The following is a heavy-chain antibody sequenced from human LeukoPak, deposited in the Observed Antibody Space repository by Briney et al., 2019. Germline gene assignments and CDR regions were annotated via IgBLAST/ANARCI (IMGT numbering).Heavy chain of an antibody. CDR2: IKQDGSEK. D-gene: IGHD6-19*01. V-gene: IGHV3-7*01. CDR1: EFTFSTYW. CDR3: ARDRDNVAGTRGYFDY. J-gene: IGHJ4*02. Sequence: GSLRLSCAASEFTFSTYWMTWVRQAPGKGLEWVADIKQDGSEKYYVDSVKGRFTISRDNAKNSLYLQMNSLRAEDTAVYYCARDRDNVAGTRGYFDYWGQGTLVTVSS.